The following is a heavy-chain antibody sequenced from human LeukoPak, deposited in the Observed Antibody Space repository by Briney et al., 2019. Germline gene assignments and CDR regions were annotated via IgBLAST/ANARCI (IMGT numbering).Heavy chain of an antibody. CDR3: ARLGLSTAYNWFDP. J-gene: IGHJ5*02. D-gene: IGHD2-2*01. Sequence: SETLSLPCAVSGYSISSGYYWGWIRQPPGKGLEWIGSIFHSGSTYYNPSLKSRVTISVDTSKNQFSLKLTSVTAADTAVYFCARLGLSTAYNWFDPWGQGTLVTVSS. CDR1: GYSISSGYY. V-gene: IGHV4-38-2*01. CDR2: IFHSGST.